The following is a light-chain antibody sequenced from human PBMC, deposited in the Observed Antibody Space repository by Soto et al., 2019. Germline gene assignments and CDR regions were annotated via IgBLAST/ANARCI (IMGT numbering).Light chain of an antibody. CDR1: QSISSW. CDR2: DAS. V-gene: IGKV1-5*01. J-gene: IGKJ1*01. CDR3: QQYNSYSTWT. Sequence: DIQMTQPPSTLSASVGDRVTITCRASQSISSWLAWYQQKPGKAPKLLIYDASSLESGVPSRFSGSGSGTEFTLTISSLQPDDFATYYCQQYNSYSTWTFGQGTKVDIK.